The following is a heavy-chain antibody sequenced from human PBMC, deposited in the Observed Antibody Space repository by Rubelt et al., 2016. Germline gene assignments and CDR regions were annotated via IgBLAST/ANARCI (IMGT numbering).Heavy chain of an antibody. V-gene: IGHV3-33*01. J-gene: IGHJ4*02. CDR2: IRYDGTNK. CDR3: ARQYYYGSGTYDY. CDR1: GFIFSSYD. Sequence: VQLMESGGGPVKPGGSLRLSCAASGFIFSSYDMHWVRQAPGKGLEWVAVIRYDGTNKNYADSVKGRLTISRDNSKNTLYLQRNSLRAEDTAVYDCARQYYYGSGTYDYWGQGTLVTVAS. D-gene: IGHD3-10*01.